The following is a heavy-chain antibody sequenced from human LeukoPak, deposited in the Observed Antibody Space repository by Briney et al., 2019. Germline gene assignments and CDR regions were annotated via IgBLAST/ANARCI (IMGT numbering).Heavy chain of an antibody. CDR3: ARDPWGSGSYTAFDI. CDR2: IYYSGST. V-gene: IGHV4-59*01. D-gene: IGHD1-26*01. J-gene: IGHJ3*02. Sequence: SETLSPTCTVSGGSISSYYWSWIRQPAGKGLEWIGYIYYSGSTNYNPSLKSRVTISVDTSKNQFSLKLSSVTAADTAVYYCARDPWGSGSYTAFDIWGQGTMVTVSS. CDR1: GGSISSYY.